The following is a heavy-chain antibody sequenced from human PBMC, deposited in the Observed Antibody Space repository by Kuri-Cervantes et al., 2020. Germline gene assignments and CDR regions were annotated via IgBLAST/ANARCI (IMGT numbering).Heavy chain of an antibody. CDR1: GFTFSSDG. V-gene: IGHV3-30*18. J-gene: IGHJ3*02. CDR3: AKLCYDSSQVVAFDI. CDR2: ISYDGSNK. D-gene: IGHD3-22*01. Sequence: GESLKISCAASGFTFSSDGMHWVRQAPGKGLEWVAVISYDGSNKYYADSVKGRFTISRDNSKNTLYLQMNSLRAEDTAVYYCAKLCYDSSQVVAFDIWGQGTMVTVSS.